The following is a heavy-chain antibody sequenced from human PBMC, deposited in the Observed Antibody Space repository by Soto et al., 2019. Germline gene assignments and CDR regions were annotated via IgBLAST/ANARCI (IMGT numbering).Heavy chain of an antibody. D-gene: IGHD6-19*01. CDR2: INAGNGNT. J-gene: IGHJ4*02. V-gene: IGHV1-3*05. Sequence: QVKLVQSGAEEKKPGASVKVSCKAAGYTFTGYAMPWGRQAPGQRLEWMGWINAGNGNTKYSQKFQGRVTITRDTSASTAYMELSSLRSEDTAVYDCARAVAVPADFDYWGQGTLVTVSS. CDR3: ARAVAVPADFDY. CDR1: GYTFTGYA.